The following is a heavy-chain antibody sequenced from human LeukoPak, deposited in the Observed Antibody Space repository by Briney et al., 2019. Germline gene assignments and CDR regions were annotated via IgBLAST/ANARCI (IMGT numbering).Heavy chain of an antibody. D-gene: IGHD3-10*01. V-gene: IGHV4-34*01. Sequence: SETLSLTCAVYGXSFSGYYWTWIRQPPGKGLEWIGEINHSGSTNYNPSLKSRVTISVDTSKNQFSLKLSSVTAADTAVYYCARGVKNPMVRGARTYYYYGMDVWGQGTTVTVSS. CDR2: INHSGST. CDR1: GXSFSGYY. J-gene: IGHJ6*02. CDR3: ARGVKNPMVRGARTYYYYGMDV.